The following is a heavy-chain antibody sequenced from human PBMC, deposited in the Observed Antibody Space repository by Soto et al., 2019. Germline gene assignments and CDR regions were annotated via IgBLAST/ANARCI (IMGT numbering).Heavy chain of an antibody. D-gene: IGHD6-13*01. V-gene: IGHV3-33*01. Sequence: QVQLVESGGGVVQPGRSLRLSCAASGFTFSRYGMHWVRQAPGKGLEWVGVIWFDGSSRFYADSVKGRFTFSRNNSKNRRYLKMTARRAEKTAVYYCERDRLQQLGPRYADYNMDVWGTGPRVTVSS. CDR2: IWFDGSSR. CDR3: ERDRLQQLGPRYADYNMDV. CDR1: GFTFSRYG. J-gene: IGHJ6*03.